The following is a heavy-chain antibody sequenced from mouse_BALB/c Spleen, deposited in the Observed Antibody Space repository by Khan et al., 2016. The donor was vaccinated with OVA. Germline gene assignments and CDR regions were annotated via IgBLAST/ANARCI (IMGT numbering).Heavy chain of an antibody. CDR3: ARSLYDGYSSWFAY. Sequence: EVQLQESGPGLVKPSQSLSLTCTVTDYSITSDYAWNWIRQFPGNKLEWMGYISYSGSTSYHPSLKSRISITRDTSKNQFFLQLNSVTTEDTATYYCARSLYDGYSSWFAYWGQGTLVTVSA. CDR2: ISYSGST. V-gene: IGHV3-2*02. CDR1: DYSITSDYA. D-gene: IGHD2-3*01. J-gene: IGHJ3*01.